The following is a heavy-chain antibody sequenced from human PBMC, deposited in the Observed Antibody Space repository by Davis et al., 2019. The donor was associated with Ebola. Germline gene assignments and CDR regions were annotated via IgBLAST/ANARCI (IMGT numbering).Heavy chain of an antibody. Sequence: MPGGSLRLSCTVSGGSVSSGGYYWNWIRQPPGKGLEWIGYIYYSGSTDYSPSLRGRATISLDTSKNQFSLRLTSVTAEDTAVYYCARDFCSGGSCYSGYYYGMDVWGQGTTVTVSS. CDR3: ARDFCSGGSCYSGYYYGMDV. CDR2: IYYSGST. CDR1: GGSVSSGGYY. J-gene: IGHJ6*02. D-gene: IGHD2-15*01. V-gene: IGHV4-61*08.